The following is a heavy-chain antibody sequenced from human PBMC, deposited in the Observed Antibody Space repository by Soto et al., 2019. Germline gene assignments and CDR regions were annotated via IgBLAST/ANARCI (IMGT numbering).Heavy chain of an antibody. D-gene: IGHD1-1*01. CDR2: IYYSGST. V-gene: IGHV4-59*01. Sequence: PSETLSLTCTVSGGSISSYYWSWIRQPPGKGLEWIGYIYYSGSTNYNPSLKSRVTISVDTSKNQFSLKLSSVTAADTAVYYCARAWGTTVSSDAFDIWGQGTMVTVSS. CDR3: ARAWGTTVSSDAFDI. J-gene: IGHJ3*02. CDR1: GGSISSYY.